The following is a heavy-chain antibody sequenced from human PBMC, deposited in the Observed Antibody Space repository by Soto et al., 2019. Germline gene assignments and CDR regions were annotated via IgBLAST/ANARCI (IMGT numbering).Heavy chain of an antibody. CDR2: IIPIFGTA. J-gene: IGHJ5*02. Sequence: ASVKVSCKASGGTFSSYAISWVRQAPGQGLEWMGGIIPIFGTANYAQKFQGRVTITGDESTSTAYMELSSLRSEDTAVYYCAIYCSGGSCSTPWSHNWFDPRGQGNLLTVSS. CDR1: GGTFSSYA. CDR3: AIYCSGGSCSTPWSHNWFDP. V-gene: IGHV1-69*13. D-gene: IGHD2-15*01.